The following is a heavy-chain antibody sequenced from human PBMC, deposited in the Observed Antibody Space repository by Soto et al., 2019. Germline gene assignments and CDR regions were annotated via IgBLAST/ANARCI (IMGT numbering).Heavy chain of an antibody. V-gene: IGHV3-15*07. CDR2: IKSKTDGGTT. D-gene: IGHD5-12*01. CDR3: TRRANYYYGMDV. Sequence: GGSLRLSCAASGFTFSNAWMNWVRQAPGKGLEWVGRIKSKTDGGTTDYAAPVKGRFTISRDDSKNTLYLQMNSLKTEDTAVYYCTRRANYYYGMDVWGQGTTVTVSS. J-gene: IGHJ6*02. CDR1: GFTFSNAW.